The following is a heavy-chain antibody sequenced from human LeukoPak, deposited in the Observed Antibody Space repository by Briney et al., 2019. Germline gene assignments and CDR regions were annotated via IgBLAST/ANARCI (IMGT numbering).Heavy chain of an antibody. V-gene: IGHV3-23*01. Sequence: QAGGSLRLSCAASGITFSSYAMSWVRQAPGKGLEWVSAISGSGGSTYYADSVKGRFTISRDNSKNTLYLQMNSLRAEDTAVYYCAASLPNIVVVPATKGPFGYWGQGALVTVSS. CDR1: GITFSSYA. D-gene: IGHD2-2*01. CDR2: ISGSGGST. J-gene: IGHJ4*02. CDR3: AASLPNIVVVPATKGPFGY.